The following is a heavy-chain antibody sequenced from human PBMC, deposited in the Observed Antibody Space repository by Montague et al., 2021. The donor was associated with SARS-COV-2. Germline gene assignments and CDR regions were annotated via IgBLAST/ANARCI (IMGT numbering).Heavy chain of an antibody. CDR3: ARGAPGY. J-gene: IGHJ4*02. CDR1: GGSFSDYH. Sequence: SETRSLTCAVYGGSFSDYHWTWIRQSPGEGLEWIGQINYGGSTKYNPSLKSRVTISIDTSKNQFSLKLTSVTAADTVVYYCARGAPGYWGQGTLVTVSS. V-gene: IGHV4-34*01. CDR2: INYGGST.